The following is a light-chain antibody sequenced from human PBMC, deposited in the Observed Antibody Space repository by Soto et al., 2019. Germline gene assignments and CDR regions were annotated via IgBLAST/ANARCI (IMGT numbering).Light chain of an antibody. V-gene: IGKV3-20*01. Sequence: EIVLTQSPVTLSLSPGERATLSCRASRSISSSSLAWYQQKAGQAPRLVMFDASSRAPDIPDRFSGSGSGTDFTLTIRRLEPEDFAVYYCQLLGSSPPKYTFGQGTKVEIK. J-gene: IGKJ2*01. CDR3: QLLGSSPPKYT. CDR1: RSISSSS. CDR2: DAS.